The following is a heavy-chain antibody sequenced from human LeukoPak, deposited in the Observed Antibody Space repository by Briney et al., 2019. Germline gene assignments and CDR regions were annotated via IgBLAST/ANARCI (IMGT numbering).Heavy chain of an antibody. Sequence: PGGSLRLSCAASGFTFSSYAMSWVRQAPGKGLEWVANIKQDGSEKYYVDSVKGRFTISRDNAKNSLYLQMNSLRAEDTAVYYCARVFGSSYDYWGQGTLVTVSS. V-gene: IGHV3-7*01. CDR3: ARVFGSSYDY. CDR1: GFTFSSYA. D-gene: IGHD6-13*01. J-gene: IGHJ4*02. CDR2: IKQDGSEK.